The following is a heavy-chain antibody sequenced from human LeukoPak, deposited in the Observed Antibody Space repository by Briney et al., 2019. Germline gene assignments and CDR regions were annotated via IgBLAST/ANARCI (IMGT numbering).Heavy chain of an antibody. J-gene: IGHJ6*02. CDR2: MNPNSGNT. Sequence: ASVTVSCKASGYTFTSYDINWVRQAPGQGVEWMGWMNPNSGNTGYVQKFQGRVTMTRNTSISTAYMELSSLRSEDTAVYYCARGFIGSPIGSYYYYGMDVWGQGTTVTVSS. CDR3: ARGFIGSPIGSYYYYGMDV. D-gene: IGHD3-10*01. V-gene: IGHV1-8*01. CDR1: GYTFTSYD.